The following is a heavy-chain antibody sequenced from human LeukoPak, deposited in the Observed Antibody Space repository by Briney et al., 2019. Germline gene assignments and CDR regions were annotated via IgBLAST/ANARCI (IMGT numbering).Heavy chain of an antibody. V-gene: IGHV1-2*02. CDR2: INPNSGGT. CDR1: GYTFTGYY. J-gene: IGHJ4*02. D-gene: IGHD3-10*01. Sequence: GASVKVSCKASGYTFTGYYMHWVRQAPGQGLEWMGWINPNSGGTNYAQKFQGRVTMTRDTSISTAYMELSRLRSDDTAVYYCARDHMVRGVAGSPDYWGQGTLVTVSS. CDR3: ARDHMVRGVAGSPDY.